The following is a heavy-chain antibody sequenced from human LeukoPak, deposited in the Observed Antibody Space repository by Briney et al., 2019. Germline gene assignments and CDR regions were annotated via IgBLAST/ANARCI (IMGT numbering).Heavy chain of an antibody. CDR2: ISSSSSYI. CDR3: ARCGLRLNHYYYYMDV. CDR1: GFTFSSYS. Sequence: GGSLRLSCAASGFTFSSYSMNWVRQAPGKGLEWVSSISSSSSYIYYADSVKGRFTISRDNAKNSLYLQMNSLRAEDTALYYCARCGLRLNHYYYYMDVWGKGTTVTVSS. V-gene: IGHV3-21*04. D-gene: IGHD5-12*01. J-gene: IGHJ6*03.